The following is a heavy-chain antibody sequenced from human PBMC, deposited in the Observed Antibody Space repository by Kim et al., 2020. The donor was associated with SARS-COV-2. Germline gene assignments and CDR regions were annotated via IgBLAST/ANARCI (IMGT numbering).Heavy chain of an antibody. CDR1: GFTVSSNY. Sequence: GGSLRLSCAASGFTVSSNYMSWVRQAPGKGLEWVSVIYSGGSTYYADSVKGRFTIYRDNSKNTLYPQVNSLRAEDTAVYYCARLEVGALDYWGQGTLVTVSS. V-gene: IGHV3-53*01. J-gene: IGHJ4*02. CDR2: IYSGGST. D-gene: IGHD1-26*01. CDR3: ARLEVGALDY.